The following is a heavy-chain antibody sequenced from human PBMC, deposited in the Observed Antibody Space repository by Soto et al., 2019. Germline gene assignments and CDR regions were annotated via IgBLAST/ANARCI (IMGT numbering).Heavy chain of an antibody. CDR3: ARGGGYCSGGSCYSDY. CDR2: IYYSGST. J-gene: IGHJ4*02. D-gene: IGHD2-15*01. V-gene: IGHV4-30-4*01. Sequence: QVQLQESGPGLVKPSQTLSLTCTVSGGSISSGDYYWSWIRQPPGKGLEWIGYIYYSGSTYYNPSLKSRVTISVDTSNNQFSLKLSSVTAADTAVYYCARGGGYCSGGSCYSDYWGQGTLVTVSS. CDR1: GGSISSGDYY.